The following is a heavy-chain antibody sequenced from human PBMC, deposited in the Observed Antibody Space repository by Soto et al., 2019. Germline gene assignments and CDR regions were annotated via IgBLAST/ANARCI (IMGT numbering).Heavy chain of an antibody. V-gene: IGHV3-74*01. J-gene: IGHJ4*02. CDR2: INSDGSST. D-gene: IGHD6-13*01. CDR3: AKLYSSSWYLDY. CDR1: GFTFSSYW. Sequence: PGGSLRLSCAASGFTFSSYWMHWVRQAPGKGLVWVSRINSDGSSTSYADSVKGRFTISRDTSKNTLYLQTNSLRAEYTAVYYCAKLYSSSWYLDYWGQGTLVTVSS.